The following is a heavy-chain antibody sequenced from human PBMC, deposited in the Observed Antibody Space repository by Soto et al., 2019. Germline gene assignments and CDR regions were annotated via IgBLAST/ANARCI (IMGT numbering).Heavy chain of an antibody. V-gene: IGHV4-59*01. CDR3: ARDGFSGYEALDY. J-gene: IGHJ4*02. D-gene: IGHD5-12*01. CDR2: IAYTGIT. CDR1: GGPIRSYY. Sequence: QVHLQESGPGLLKPSETLSLTCSVSGGPIRSYYLSWVRQAPGKGLEWIAYIAYTGITGYNPSLRSPSTLSGDTYQNVFSRKMTSVTAADTTVYYCARDGFSGYEALDYWGQGILVTVSS.